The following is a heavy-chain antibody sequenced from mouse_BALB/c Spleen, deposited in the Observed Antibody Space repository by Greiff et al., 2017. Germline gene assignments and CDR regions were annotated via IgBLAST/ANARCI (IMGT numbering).Heavy chain of an antibody. CDR2: IWAGGST. CDR1: GFSLTSYG. CDR3: AGFYDGYYWFAY. V-gene: IGHV2-9*02. J-gene: IGHJ3*01. D-gene: IGHD2-3*01. Sequence: QVQLQQSGPGLVAPSQSLSITCTVSGFSLTSYGVHWVRQPPGKGLEWLGVIWAGGSTNYNSALMSRLSISKDNSKSQVFLKMNSLQTDDTAMYYCAGFYDGYYWFAYWGQGTLVTVSA.